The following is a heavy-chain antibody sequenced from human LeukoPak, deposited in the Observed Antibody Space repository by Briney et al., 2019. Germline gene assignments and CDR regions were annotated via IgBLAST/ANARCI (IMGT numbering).Heavy chain of an antibody. J-gene: IGHJ5*02. Sequence: RASETLSLTCTVSGGSISSGGYYWSWIRQHPGKGLEWIGYIYYSGSTYYNPSLKSRVTISVDTSKNQFSLKLSSVTAADTAVYYCARVGLAVSYRWFDPWGQGTLVTVSS. V-gene: IGHV4-31*03. CDR3: ARVGLAVSYRWFDP. CDR1: GGSISSGGYY. CDR2: IYYSGST. D-gene: IGHD4-11*01.